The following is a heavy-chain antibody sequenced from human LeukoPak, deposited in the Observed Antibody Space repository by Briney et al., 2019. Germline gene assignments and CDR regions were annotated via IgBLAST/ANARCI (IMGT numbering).Heavy chain of an antibody. J-gene: IGHJ4*02. CDR1: GFTFSSYA. V-gene: IGHV3-23*01. CDR3: AKDTAPEYSSGWSDY. D-gene: IGHD6-19*01. Sequence: GGSLRLSCAAPGFTFSSYAMSWVRQAPGKGLEWVSAISGSGGSTYYADSVKGRFTISRDNSKNTLYLQMNSLRAEDTAVYYCAKDTAPEYSSGWSDYWGQGTLVTVSS. CDR2: ISGSGGST.